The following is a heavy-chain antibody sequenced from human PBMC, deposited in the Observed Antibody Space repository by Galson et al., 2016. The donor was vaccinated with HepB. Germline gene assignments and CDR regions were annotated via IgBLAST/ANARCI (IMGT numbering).Heavy chain of an antibody. Sequence: SLRLSCAASGFTFTSYAMNWVRQAPGKGPEWVSAISGSGGSTNYADSVKGRFTISRDISKNTLYLQMNTLRAEDTAVYYCAKAGTSLDYWGQGTLVTVSS. V-gene: IGHV3-23*01. CDR1: GFTFTSYA. CDR2: ISGSGGST. D-gene: IGHD3-10*01. J-gene: IGHJ4*02. CDR3: AKAGTSLDY.